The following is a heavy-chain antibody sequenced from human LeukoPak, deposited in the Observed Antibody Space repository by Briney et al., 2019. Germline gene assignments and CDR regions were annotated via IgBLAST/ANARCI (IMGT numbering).Heavy chain of an antibody. CDR2: ISSSSSYI. Sequence: GGSLRLSCAASGFTFSSYSINWVRQAPGKGLEWVSSISSSSSYIYYADSVKGRFTISRDNAKNSLYLQMNSLRAEDTAVYYCARDRIVGATTANDYWGQGTLVTVSS. CDR3: ARDRIVGATTANDY. J-gene: IGHJ4*02. D-gene: IGHD1-26*01. V-gene: IGHV3-21*01. CDR1: GFTFSSYS.